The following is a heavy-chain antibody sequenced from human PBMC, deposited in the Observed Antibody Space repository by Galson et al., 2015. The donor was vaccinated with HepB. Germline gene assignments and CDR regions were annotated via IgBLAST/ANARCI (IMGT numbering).Heavy chain of an antibody. CDR1: GFTFSNYW. CDR3: AREEAFYSGYYYYYGVDV. CDR2: IWSDGSNK. Sequence: SLRLSCAASGFTFSNYWMSWVRQAPGKGLEWVAVIWSDGSNKYYADSVKGRFTISRDNSKNTLYLQMSSLRAEDTAAYYCAREEAFYSGYYYYYGVDVWGQGTTVTVSS. V-gene: IGHV3-33*08. D-gene: IGHD1-26*01. J-gene: IGHJ6*02.